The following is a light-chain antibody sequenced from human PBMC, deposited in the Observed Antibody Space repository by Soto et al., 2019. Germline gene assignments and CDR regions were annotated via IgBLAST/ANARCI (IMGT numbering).Light chain of an antibody. J-gene: IGLJ1*01. V-gene: IGLV2-8*01. CDR3: SSYAGSNNPYV. Sequence: QSALTQPPSASGSPGQSVTISCTGTSSDVGGYDSASWYQQHPGKAPKLMIYEVSKRPSGVPDRFSGSKSGNTASLTVSGLQAEDEADYYCSSYAGSNNPYVFGTGTKLTVL. CDR1: SSDVGGYDS. CDR2: EVS.